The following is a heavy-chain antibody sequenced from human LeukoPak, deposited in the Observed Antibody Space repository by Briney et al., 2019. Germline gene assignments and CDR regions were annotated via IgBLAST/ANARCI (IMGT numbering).Heavy chain of an antibody. CDR2: INQDGTNQ. V-gene: IGHV3-7*01. CDR3: SRSLDY. CDR1: GFPFSGYW. J-gene: IGHJ4*02. Sequence: GGSLRLSCVASGFPFSGYWMDWVRQAPGKGMEWVANINQDGTNQYYAASVKGRFSISRDNAKNSLYLQMNSLSAEDTAVYYCSRSLDYLGQGALVTVSS.